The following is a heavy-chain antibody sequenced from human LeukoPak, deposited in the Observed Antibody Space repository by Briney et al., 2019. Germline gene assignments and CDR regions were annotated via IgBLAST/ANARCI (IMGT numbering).Heavy chain of an antibody. Sequence: PSETLSLTCTVSGDSVTSGDHYWSWIRQPPGKGLEWIGYIYYSGSTYYNPSFKSRFTISFDTSKNQFSLNLNSVTAADTAVYYCATAPYDSTFYGVAEYFQHWGQGTLVTVSS. CDR3: ATAPYDSTFYGVAEYFQH. D-gene: IGHD3-22*01. CDR2: IYYSGST. J-gene: IGHJ1*01. V-gene: IGHV4-30-4*01. CDR1: GDSVTSGDHY.